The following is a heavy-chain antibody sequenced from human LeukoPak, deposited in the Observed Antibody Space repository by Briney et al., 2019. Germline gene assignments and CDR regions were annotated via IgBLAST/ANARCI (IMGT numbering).Heavy chain of an antibody. V-gene: IGHV5-51*01. CDR3: ARVEVDSSGREYYMDV. CDR2: IYPGDSDT. D-gene: IGHD6-19*01. J-gene: IGHJ6*03. CDR1: GYSFTSYW. Sequence: GESLKISCKGSGYSFTSYWIGWVRQMPGKGLEWMGIIYPGDSDTRYSPSFQGQVTISADKSISTAYLRWSSLKASDTAMYYCARVEVDSSGREYYMDVWGKGTTVTVSS.